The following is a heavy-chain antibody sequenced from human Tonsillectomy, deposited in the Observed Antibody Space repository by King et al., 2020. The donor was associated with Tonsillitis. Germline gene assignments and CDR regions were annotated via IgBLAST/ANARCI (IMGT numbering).Heavy chain of an antibody. CDR1: GFTFSSSV. D-gene: IGHD2-15*01. J-gene: IGHJ4*02. CDR3: ARGESYCSGGTCYRYFDQ. CDR2: IGLSNTNT. Sequence: VQLVESGGGLAQPGGSLRLSCAASGFTFSSSVMTWVRQAPGKGLDLVSIIGLSNTNTFYTDSVKGRFTISRDNSKNTVYLQMNSLRVEDTAIYYCARGESYCSGGTCYRYFDQWGQGTLVTVSS. V-gene: IGHV3-23*04.